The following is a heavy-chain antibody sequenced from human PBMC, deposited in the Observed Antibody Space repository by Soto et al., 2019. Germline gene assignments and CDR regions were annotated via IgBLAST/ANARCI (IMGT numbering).Heavy chain of an antibody. J-gene: IGHJ5*02. CDR2: IYYSGST. V-gene: IGHV4-31*03. D-gene: IGHD3-16*01. Sequence: QVQMQDSGPGLVNPSQALSLTCTVSGGSISSGGYYWSWIRQHPGKGLEWIGYIYYSGSTYYNPSLKSRVTISVDTSKNQFSLKLSSVTAADTAVYYCARVGGINWFDPWGQGTLVTVSS. CDR3: ARVGGINWFDP. CDR1: GGSISSGGYY.